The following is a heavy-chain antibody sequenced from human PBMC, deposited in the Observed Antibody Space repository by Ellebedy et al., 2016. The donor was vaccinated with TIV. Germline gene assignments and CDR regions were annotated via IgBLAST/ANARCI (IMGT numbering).Heavy chain of an antibody. Sequence: GESLEISCAASGFTLSSYWMSWVRQAPGKGLEWVANINQDGSEKYYVDSVKGRFSISRDNAKNSLYLQMNSLRAEDTAVYYCARAVGGSSSLWGQGTLVTVSS. J-gene: IGHJ4*02. CDR1: GFTLSSYW. D-gene: IGHD6-13*01. CDR3: ARAVGGSSSL. V-gene: IGHV3-7*03. CDR2: INQDGSEK.